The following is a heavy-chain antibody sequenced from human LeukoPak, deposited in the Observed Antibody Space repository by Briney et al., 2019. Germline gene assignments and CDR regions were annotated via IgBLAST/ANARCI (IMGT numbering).Heavy chain of an antibody. J-gene: IGHJ4*02. CDR2: ISGSGGST. CDR1: GFTFSNYW. D-gene: IGHD3-16*01. CDR3: AKEGERSHYFDY. Sequence: GGSLRLSCAASGFTFSNYWMSWVRQAPGKGLEWVSAISGSGGSTYYADSVKGRFTISRDNSKNTLYLQMNSLRAEDTAVYYCAKEGERSHYFDYWGQGTLVTVSS. V-gene: IGHV3-23*01.